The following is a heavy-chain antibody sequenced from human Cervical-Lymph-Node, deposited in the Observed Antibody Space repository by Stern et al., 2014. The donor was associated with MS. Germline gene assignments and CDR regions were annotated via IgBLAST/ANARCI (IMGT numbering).Heavy chain of an antibody. CDR1: GGSVSSGSSY. J-gene: IGHJ4*02. CDR2: IPPSGKA. CDR3: ASGYRFFES. D-gene: IGHD5-18*01. Sequence: QVQLQESGPGLVKPSQTLSLTCTLSGGSVSSGSSYWSWIRQPAGKGLEWIGRIPPSGKAFYTPSLKRRVTLSLATSKNQSSRQRNSVTAADTAVYYCASGYRFFESWGQGTLVTVSS. V-gene: IGHV4-61*02.